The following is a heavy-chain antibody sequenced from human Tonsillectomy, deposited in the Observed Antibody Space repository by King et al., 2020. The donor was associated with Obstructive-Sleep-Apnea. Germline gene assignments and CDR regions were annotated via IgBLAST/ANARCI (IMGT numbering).Heavy chain of an antibody. Sequence: VQLVESGGGLVQPGRSLRLSCTASGFTFGDYAMSWFRQAPGKGLEWVGFIRRKVYGGTTEYAESVKGRFTISRDDSKSIAYLQMTSLKTEDTAVYYCTRDLGYNDTSGYLGFYWGQGTLVTVSS. CDR2: IRRKVYGGTT. CDR1: GFTFGDYA. D-gene: IGHD3-22*01. CDR3: TRDLGYNDTSGYLGFY. J-gene: IGHJ4*02. V-gene: IGHV3-49*03.